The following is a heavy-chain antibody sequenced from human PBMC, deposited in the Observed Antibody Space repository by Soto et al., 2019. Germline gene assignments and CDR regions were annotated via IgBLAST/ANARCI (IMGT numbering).Heavy chain of an antibody. CDR1: GFTFSNAW. D-gene: IGHD7-27*01. CDR2: IKSKTDGGTT. V-gene: IGHV3-15*07. Sequence: EVQLVESGGGLVKPGGSLRLSCAASGFTFSNAWMNWVRQAPGKGLEWVGRIKSKTDGGTTDYAAPVKGRFTISRDDSKNTRYLQMNSLKTEDTAVYYCTTEQAWGRDLDYWGQGTLVTVSS. CDR3: TTEQAWGRDLDY. J-gene: IGHJ4*02.